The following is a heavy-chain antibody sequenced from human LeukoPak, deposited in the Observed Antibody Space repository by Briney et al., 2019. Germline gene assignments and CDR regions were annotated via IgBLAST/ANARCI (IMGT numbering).Heavy chain of an antibody. Sequence: GGSLRLSCVVSGFDLSDYYMSWVRQAPGKGLEWISYISSSGGNIYFADSVKGRFTMSRDNARGSLYLQMNSLSADDTAVYYCARRRDYFDYWGQGTLVTVSS. V-gene: IGHV3-11*01. CDR2: ISSSGGNI. J-gene: IGHJ4*02. CDR3: ARRRDYFDY. CDR1: GFDLSDYY.